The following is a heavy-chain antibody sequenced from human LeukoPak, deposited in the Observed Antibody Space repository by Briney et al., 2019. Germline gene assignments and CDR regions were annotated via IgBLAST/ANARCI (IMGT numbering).Heavy chain of an antibody. CDR2: VSDSGGST. CDR3: AKDLSRAVAADWFDP. Sequence: GGSLRLSCAASGFTFSNYDMSWVRQAPGKGLEWVSSVSDSGGSTYYADSVKGRFTISRDNSKNTLYLQMTNLRAADTAVYYCAKDLSRAVAADWFDPWDQGSLVTVSS. CDR1: GFTFSNYD. J-gene: IGHJ5*02. D-gene: IGHD6-19*01. V-gene: IGHV3-23*01.